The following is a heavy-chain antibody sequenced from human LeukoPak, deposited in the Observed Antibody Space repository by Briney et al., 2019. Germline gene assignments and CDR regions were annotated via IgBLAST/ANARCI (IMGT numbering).Heavy chain of an antibody. D-gene: IGHD4/OR15-4a*01. V-gene: IGHV3-74*01. CDR1: GFTFSNYW. J-gene: IGHJ4*02. CDR2: INSDGSST. Sequence: GGSLRLSCAASGFTFSNYWMHWVRQAPGKGLVWVSRINSDGSSTSYADSVKGRFTISRDNAKNTLYLQMNSLRAEDTAVYYCARRAGAYSHPYDYWGQGTLVTVSS. CDR3: ARRAGAYSHPYDY.